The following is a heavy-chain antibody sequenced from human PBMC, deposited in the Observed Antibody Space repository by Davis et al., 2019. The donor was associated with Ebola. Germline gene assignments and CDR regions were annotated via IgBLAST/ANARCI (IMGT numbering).Heavy chain of an antibody. CDR2: IVVGSGNT. CDR3: AAYYGSGSYYLDY. V-gene: IGHV1-58*01. Sequence: SVKVSCKASGFTFTSSAVQWVRQARGQRLEWIGWIVVGSGNTNYAQKFQERVTITRDMSTSTAYMELSSLRSEDTAVYYCAAYYGSGSYYLDYWGQGTLVTVSS. D-gene: IGHD3-10*01. J-gene: IGHJ4*02. CDR1: GFTFTSSA.